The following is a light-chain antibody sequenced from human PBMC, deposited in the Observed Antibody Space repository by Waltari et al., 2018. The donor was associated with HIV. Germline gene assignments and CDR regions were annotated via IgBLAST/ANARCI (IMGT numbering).Light chain of an antibody. CDR2: DAP. V-gene: IGKV3-11*01. CDR3: QQRSSWPLIT. CDR1: QSLSAF. J-gene: IGKJ5*01. Sequence: EIVLTQSPATLSLSPGERATLSCRASQSLSAFLAWDQQKPGQAPRLLIYDAPNRATGIPARFSGRGSGTDFTLTISSLGPEDFGVYYCQQRSSWPLITFGQGTRLEIK.